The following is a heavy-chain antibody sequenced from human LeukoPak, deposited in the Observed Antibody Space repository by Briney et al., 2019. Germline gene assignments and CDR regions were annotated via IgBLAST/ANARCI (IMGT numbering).Heavy chain of an antibody. Sequence: ASVKVSCKASGYTFTGYYMHWVRQAPGQGLEWMGCINPNSGGTNYAQKFQGRVTMTGDTSISTAYMELRRLRSDDTAVYYCARDQHSSSWRIDYWGQGTLVTVSS. CDR2: INPNSGGT. V-gene: IGHV1-2*02. J-gene: IGHJ4*02. CDR1: GYTFTGYY. D-gene: IGHD6-13*01. CDR3: ARDQHSSSWRIDY.